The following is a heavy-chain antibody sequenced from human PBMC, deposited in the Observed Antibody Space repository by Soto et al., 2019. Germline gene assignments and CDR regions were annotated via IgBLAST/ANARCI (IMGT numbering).Heavy chain of an antibody. J-gene: IGHJ6*02. CDR2: IIPMFGTP. D-gene: IGHD5-12*01. CDR1: GGIFSTYA. V-gene: IGHV1-69*06. Sequence: QVQLVQSGAEVKKPGSSVKVSCKASGGIFSTYAISWVRQAPGQGLEWKGGIIPMFGTPNYAQKFQGRVTITADKSTSTAYMELSSLRSEDTAVYYCASGGYSGYHYDSYYDGMDVWGQGTTVTVSS. CDR3: ASGGYSGYHYDSYYDGMDV.